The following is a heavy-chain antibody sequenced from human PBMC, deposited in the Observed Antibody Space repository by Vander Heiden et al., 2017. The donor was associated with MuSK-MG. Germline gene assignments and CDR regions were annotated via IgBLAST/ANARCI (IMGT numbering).Heavy chain of an antibody. CDR2: VFPGTSES. CDR1: GYMFRNYW. D-gene: IGHD4-17*01. V-gene: IGHV5-51*03. Sequence: EVQLVQSGAEVKKAGESLKISCAGSGYMFRNYWSGWVRPKPGKGLEWMAIVFPGTSESRYSPSFEGQVTISAVTSVNTAYLQWNSLKASDTAMYYCTRSDDFGDPDGFDVWGQGTVVTVSS. J-gene: IGHJ3*01. CDR3: TRSDDFGDPDGFDV.